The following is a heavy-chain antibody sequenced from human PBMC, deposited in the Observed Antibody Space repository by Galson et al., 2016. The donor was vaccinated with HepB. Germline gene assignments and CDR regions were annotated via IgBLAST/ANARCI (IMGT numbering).Heavy chain of an antibody. D-gene: IGHD2-2*01. CDR1: GFTFNSYW. Sequence: SLRLSCAVSGFTFNSYWMSWVRQAPGKGLEWVANINQDGSEKYYVDFVKGRFTISRDKAKTSLYLQMNSLRAEDTAVYYCAREQVPPAWESYYYSYYYGLDVWGQGTTATVSS. J-gene: IGHJ6*02. CDR3: AREQVPPAWESYYYSYYYGLDV. CDR2: INQDGSEK. V-gene: IGHV3-7*03.